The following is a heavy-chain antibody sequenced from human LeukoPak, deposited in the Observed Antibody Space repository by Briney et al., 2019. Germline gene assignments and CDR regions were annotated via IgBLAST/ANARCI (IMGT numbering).Heavy chain of an antibody. V-gene: IGHV3-33*01. Sequence: GGSLRLSCAASGFTFSSYGMHWVRQAPGKGLEWVAVIWYDGSNKYYADSVKGRFTISRDNSKNTLYLQMNSLRAEDTAVYYCARDDSGDYQLDYWGQGTLVTVSS. CDR1: GFTFSSYG. D-gene: IGHD4-17*01. CDR2: IWYDGSNK. J-gene: IGHJ4*02. CDR3: ARDDSGDYQLDY.